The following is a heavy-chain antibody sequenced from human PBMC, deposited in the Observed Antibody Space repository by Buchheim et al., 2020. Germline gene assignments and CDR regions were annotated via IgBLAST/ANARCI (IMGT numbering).Heavy chain of an antibody. CDR1: GYTFTSYA. V-gene: IGHV1-3*01. CDR3: ARAGVFGVVIIMDYYGMDV. D-gene: IGHD3-3*01. CDR2: INAGNGNT. Sequence: QVQLVQSGAEVKKPGASVKVSCKASGYTFTSYAMHWVRQAPGQRLEWMGGINAGNGNTKYSQKFQGRVTITRDTSASHAYMELSSLRSEDTAVYYCARAGVFGVVIIMDYYGMDVWGQGTT. J-gene: IGHJ6*02.